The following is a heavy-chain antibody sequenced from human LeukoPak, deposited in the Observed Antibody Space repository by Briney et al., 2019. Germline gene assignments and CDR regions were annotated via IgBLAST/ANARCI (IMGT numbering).Heavy chain of an antibody. Sequence: GASVKVSCKASGYTFTNYGVSWVRQAPGQGLEWMGWISAYNGYTNYAQKFQFRVTMTTDTSTSTAYMELRSLRSDDTAVYYCARDHYDSSGYSPPRHSNWFDPWGQGTLVTVSS. J-gene: IGHJ5*02. CDR1: GYTFTNYG. V-gene: IGHV1-18*01. CDR2: ISAYNGYT. D-gene: IGHD3-22*01. CDR3: ARDHYDSSGYSPPRHSNWFDP.